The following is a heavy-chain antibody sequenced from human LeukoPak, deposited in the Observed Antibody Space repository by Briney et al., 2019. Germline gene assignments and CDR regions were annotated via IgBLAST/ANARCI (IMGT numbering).Heavy chain of an antibody. CDR3: AKGGVQTYYYSMDV. CDR1: GFTFSLYV. Sequence: GGSLRLSCAASGFTFSLYVMTWVREAPGKGLEWVSVISGRGDNTYYADSVKGRVTISRDNSNNTLYLQINNLRVEDTAIYYCAKGGVQTYYYSMDVWGQGTTVTVSS. D-gene: IGHD2-8*01. V-gene: IGHV3-23*01. J-gene: IGHJ6*02. CDR2: ISGRGDNT.